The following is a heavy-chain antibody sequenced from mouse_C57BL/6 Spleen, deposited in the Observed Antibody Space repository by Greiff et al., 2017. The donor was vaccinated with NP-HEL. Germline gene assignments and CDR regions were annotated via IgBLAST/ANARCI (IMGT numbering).Heavy chain of an antibody. V-gene: IGHV5-4*01. J-gene: IGHJ4*01. D-gene: IGHD2-4*01. CDR2: ISDGGSYT. CDR1: GFTFSSYA. Sequence: EVMLVESGGGLVKPGGSLKLSCAASGFTFSSYAMSWVRQTPEKRLEWVATISDGGSYTYYPDNVKGRFTISRDNAKNNLYLQMSHLKSEDTAMYYCARDFYDYDGYYYAMDYWGQGTSVTVSS. CDR3: ARDFYDYDGYYYAMDY.